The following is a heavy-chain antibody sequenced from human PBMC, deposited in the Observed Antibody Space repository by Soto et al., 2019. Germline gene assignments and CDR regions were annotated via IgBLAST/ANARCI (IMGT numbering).Heavy chain of an antibody. J-gene: IGHJ6*02. V-gene: IGHV3-30*18. CDR3: AKDTAWFGESEYYYYGMDV. D-gene: IGHD3-10*01. Sequence: QVQLVESGGGVVQPGRSLRLSCAASGFTFSSYGMQWVRQAPGKGLEWVAVISYDGSNKYYADSVKGRFTISRDNSKNTLYLQMNSLRAEDTAVYYCAKDTAWFGESEYYYYGMDVWGQGPTVTVSS. CDR2: ISYDGSNK. CDR1: GFTFSSYG.